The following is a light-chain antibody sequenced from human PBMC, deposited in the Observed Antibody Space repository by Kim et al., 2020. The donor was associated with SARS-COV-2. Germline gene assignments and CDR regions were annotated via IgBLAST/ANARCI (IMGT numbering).Light chain of an antibody. Sequence: QSVLTQPPSVSAAPGQKVSISCSGSTSNVGNNYVSWYQQVPGTAPKLLISDNNKRPSGIPDRFSGSKSATSATLGITGLQTGDEADYYCGTWDSSLSVWVFGGGTQLTVL. V-gene: IGLV1-51*01. CDR3: GTWDSSLSVWV. J-gene: IGLJ3*02. CDR2: DNN. CDR1: TSNVGNNY.